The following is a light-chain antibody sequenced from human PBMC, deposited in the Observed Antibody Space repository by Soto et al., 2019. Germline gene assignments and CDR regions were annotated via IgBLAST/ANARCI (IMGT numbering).Light chain of an antibody. Sequence: DIVMTQSPDSLAVSLGERATINCKSSQSVLYSSNNKNFLAWYQQKPGQPPKLLIYWTSTRESGVPDRFSGSGSGTDFTLTISSLQAEDVAVYYCHQYYCTPFTFGQGTKLEIK. CDR1: QSVLYSSNNKNF. CDR3: HQYYCTPFT. V-gene: IGKV4-1*01. CDR2: WTS. J-gene: IGKJ2*01.